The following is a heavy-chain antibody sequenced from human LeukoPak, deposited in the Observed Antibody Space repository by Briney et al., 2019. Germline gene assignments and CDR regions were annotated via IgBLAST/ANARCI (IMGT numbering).Heavy chain of an antibody. CDR2: ISSNGGST. D-gene: IGHD2-2*01. V-gene: IGHV3-64D*06. J-gene: IGHJ4*02. CDR1: GFTFSSHA. CDR3: VKDAFLGYCSSTSCGPFDY. Sequence: GGSLRLSCSVSGFTFSSHAMHWVRQAPGKGLEYVSAISSNGGSTYYADSVKGRFTISRDNSKNTLYLQMSSLRAEDTAVYYCVKDAFLGYCSSTSCGPFDYWGQGTLVTVSS.